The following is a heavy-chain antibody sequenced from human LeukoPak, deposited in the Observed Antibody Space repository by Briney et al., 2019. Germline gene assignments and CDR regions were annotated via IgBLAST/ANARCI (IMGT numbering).Heavy chain of an antibody. CDR1: GYTFTSYA. D-gene: IGHD4-11*01. V-gene: IGHV7-4-1*02. Sequence: ASVKVSCKASGYTFTSYAMNWVRQAPGQGLEWMGWINTNTRNPTYAQGFTGRFVFSLDTSVSTAYLQISSLKAEDTAVYYCARDSFSVETAYSNYVCWFDPWGQGTLVTVSS. J-gene: IGHJ5*02. CDR3: ARDSFSVETAYSNYVCWFDP. CDR2: INTNTRNP.